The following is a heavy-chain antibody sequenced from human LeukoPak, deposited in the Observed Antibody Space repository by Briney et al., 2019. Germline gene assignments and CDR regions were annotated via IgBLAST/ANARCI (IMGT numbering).Heavy chain of an antibody. V-gene: IGHV3-9*01. D-gene: IGHD6-19*01. CDR1: GFTFDDYA. J-gene: IGHJ4*02. CDR2: ISWNSGSI. Sequence: GGSLRLSCAASGFTFDDYAVHWVRQAPGRGLEWVSGISWNSGSIGYADSVKGRFTISRDNAKNSLYLQMNSLRAEDTALYYCAKDNSPLYSSGCNDYWGQGTLVTVSS. CDR3: AKDNSPLYSSGCNDY.